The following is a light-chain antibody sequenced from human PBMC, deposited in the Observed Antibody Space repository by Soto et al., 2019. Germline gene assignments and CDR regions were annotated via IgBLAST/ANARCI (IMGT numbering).Light chain of an antibody. CDR2: DAS. CDR1: QSVSSY. J-gene: IGKJ5*01. V-gene: IGKV3-11*01. CDR3: QQRSNWPPIT. Sequence: EIMLRQSPATLSLSTGERATLSCRSSQSVSSYLAWYQQKPGQAPRLLIYDASNRATGIPARFSGSGSVTDLTLTISSLEPEDFAVYYCQQRSNWPPITFRQGTRLEIK.